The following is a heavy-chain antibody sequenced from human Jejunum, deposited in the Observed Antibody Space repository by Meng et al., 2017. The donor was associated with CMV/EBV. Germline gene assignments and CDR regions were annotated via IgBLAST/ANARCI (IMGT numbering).Heavy chain of an antibody. D-gene: IGHD2-15*01. CDR3: AYSYCSTGTCYSFYY. CDR2: IYGEDDK. Sequence: SGFSLTSSGVGVGWSRQPPGKALEWLALIYGEDDKRYSPSLNTRLTITKDTFKNQVVLRMTNMDPVDTATYYCAYSYCSTGTCYSFYYWGQGTLVTVSS. J-gene: IGHJ4*02. CDR1: GFSLTSSGVG. V-gene: IGHV2-5*02.